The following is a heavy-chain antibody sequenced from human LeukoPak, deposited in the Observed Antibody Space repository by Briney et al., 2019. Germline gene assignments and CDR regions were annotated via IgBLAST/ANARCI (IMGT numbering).Heavy chain of an antibody. Sequence: GGSLRLSCAASGFTFSSYGMHWVRQAPGKGLEWVAFIRYDGSNKYYADSVKGRFTISRDNSKNTLYLQMNSLRAEDTAVYYCASWDQPTLLWFGELSDNPFDYWGQGTLVTVSS. CDR3: ASWDQPTLLWFGELSDNPFDY. D-gene: IGHD3-10*01. J-gene: IGHJ4*02. V-gene: IGHV3-30*02. CDR2: IRYDGSNK. CDR1: GFTFSSYG.